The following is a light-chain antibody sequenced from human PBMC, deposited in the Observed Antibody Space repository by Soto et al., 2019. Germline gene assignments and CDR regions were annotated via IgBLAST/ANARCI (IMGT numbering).Light chain of an antibody. Sequence: EIVLTQSPGTLSLSPGERATLSCRASQVVTSSSLAWYQQKPGQAPRLLIYGAFHRATGIPDRFSGSGSGTDFTIIISRLEPEDFAVYYCQQYGGSLPYTFGQGTKLEIK. CDR3: QQYGGSLPYT. CDR1: QVVTSSS. V-gene: IGKV3-20*01. J-gene: IGKJ2*01. CDR2: GAF.